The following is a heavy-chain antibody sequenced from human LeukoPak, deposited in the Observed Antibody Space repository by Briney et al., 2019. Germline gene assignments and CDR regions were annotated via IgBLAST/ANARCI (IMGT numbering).Heavy chain of an antibody. CDR3: VSRGDYYYFDY. J-gene: IGHJ4*02. D-gene: IGHD4-17*01. Sequence: GRSLRLSCAASGFTFSSYGMHWVRQAPGKGLEWVAVISYDGSNKYYADSVKGRFTISRDNSKNTLCLQMNSLRAEDTAVYYCVSRGDYYYFDYWGQGTLVTVSS. CDR1: GFTFSSYG. V-gene: IGHV3-30*03. CDR2: ISYDGSNK.